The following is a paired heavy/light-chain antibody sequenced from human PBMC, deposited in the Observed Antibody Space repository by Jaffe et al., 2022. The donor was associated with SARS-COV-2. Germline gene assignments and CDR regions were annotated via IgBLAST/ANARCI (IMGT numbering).Heavy chain of an antibody. J-gene: IGHJ4*02. CDR2: ISAYNGNT. CDR1: GYTFTSYG. CDR3: ARGVRGLRYFDWSVAFDY. D-gene: IGHD3-9*01. V-gene: IGHV1-18*01. Sequence: QVQLVQSGAEVKKPGASVKVSCKASGYTFTSYGISWVRQAPGQGLEWMGWISAYNGNTNYAQKLQGRVTMTTDTSTSTAYMELRSLRSDDTAVYYCARGVRGLRYFDWSVAFDYWGQGTLVTVSS.
Light chain of an antibody. CDR2: GAS. Sequence: EIVLTQSPGTLSLSPGERATLSCRASQSVSSSYLAWYQQKPGQAPRLLIYGASSRATGIPDRFSGSGSGTDFTLTISRLEPEDFAVYYCQQYGSSFWTFGQGTKVEIK. CDR3: QQYGSSFWT. J-gene: IGKJ1*01. V-gene: IGKV3-20*01. CDR1: QSVSSSY.